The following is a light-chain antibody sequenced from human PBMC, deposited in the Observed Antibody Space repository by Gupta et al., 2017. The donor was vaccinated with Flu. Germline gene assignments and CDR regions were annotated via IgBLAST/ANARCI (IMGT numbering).Light chain of an antibody. CDR1: QRVDNEL. CDR3: QHKCNSFFT. Sequence: ATVVLSTGDSDTHSCRPRQRVDNELLDWFQQKPGQAPRLLIYGASNRANGVPDRFSGSGYGTEFTLTISRREPEDFAVYYCQHKCNSFFTFGHGTNVDIK. CDR2: GAS. V-gene: IGKV3-20*01. J-gene: IGKJ3*01.